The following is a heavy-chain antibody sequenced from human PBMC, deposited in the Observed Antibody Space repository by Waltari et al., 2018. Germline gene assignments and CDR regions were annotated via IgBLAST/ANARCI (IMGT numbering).Heavy chain of an antibody. CDR2: IYHTSSS. CDR3: AEEGNTTAGLFDS. CDR1: GHSVNNDFY. J-gene: IGHJ4*02. Sequence: QVQLRESGPGLVRTSEPLSLPCTVSGHSVNNDFYWAWIRQSPGGGLEWIASIYHTSSSHYNSSLKSRVSISTDMSTKQFFLTLTHLTAADTAVYYCAEEGNTTAGLFDSWGQGTLVTVSS. D-gene: IGHD6-25*01. V-gene: IGHV4-38-2*02.